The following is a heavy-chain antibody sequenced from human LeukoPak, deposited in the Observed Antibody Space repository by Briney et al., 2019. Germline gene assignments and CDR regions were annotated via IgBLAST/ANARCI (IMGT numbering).Heavy chain of an antibody. CDR1: GGSFSGYY. V-gene: IGHV4-34*01. Sequence: PSESLSPTCAVYGGSFSGYYWSWIRQPPGKGLEWIGEINHSGSTNYNPSLKSRVTISVDTSKNQFSLKLSPVTAVDAAVYYCARTLYRCSSTSCYAGYYYYGLDVWGQGTMVTVSS. J-gene: IGHJ6*02. D-gene: IGHD2-2*01. CDR3: ARTLYRCSSTSCYAGYYYYGLDV. CDR2: INHSGST.